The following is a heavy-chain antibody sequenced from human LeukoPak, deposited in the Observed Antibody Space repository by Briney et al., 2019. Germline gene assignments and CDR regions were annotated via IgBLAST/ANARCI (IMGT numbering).Heavy chain of an antibody. CDR2: IYPGDSDT. CDR1: GYSFTSYW. CDR3: ARRVTGPYYYYYVDV. V-gene: IGHV5-51*01. J-gene: IGHJ6*03. Sequence: GESLKISCKGSGYSFTSYWIGWVRQMPGKGLEWMGIIYPGDSDTRYSPSFQGQVTISADKSISTAYLQWSSLKASDTAMYYCARRVTGPYYYYYVDVWGKGTTVTVSS. D-gene: IGHD1-20*01.